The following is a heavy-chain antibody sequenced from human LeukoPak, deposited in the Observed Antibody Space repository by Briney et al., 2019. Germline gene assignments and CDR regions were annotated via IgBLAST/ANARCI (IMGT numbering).Heavy chain of an antibody. CDR3: ARARPDIVVVPAAMLDYYYYMDV. CDR1: GYTFTSYC. Sequence: ASVKVSCKASGYTFTSYCIHWVRQGPGQGLGWMGIINPSGGSTSYAQKFQGRVTMTRDMSTSTVYMELSSLRSEDTAVYYCARARPDIVVVPAAMLDYYYYMDVWGKGTTVTISS. CDR2: INPSGGST. J-gene: IGHJ6*03. V-gene: IGHV1-46*01. D-gene: IGHD2-2*01.